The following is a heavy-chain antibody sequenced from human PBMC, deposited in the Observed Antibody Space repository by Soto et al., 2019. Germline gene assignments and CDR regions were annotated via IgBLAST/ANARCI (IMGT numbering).Heavy chain of an antibody. CDR1: GFTFSSYA. Sequence: GGSLRLSCAASGFTFSSYAMHWVRQAPGKGLEWVAVISYDGSNKYYADSVKGRFTISRDNSKNTLYLQMNSLRAEDTAVYYCAKALRFLEWLAEYYYGMDVWGQGTTVTVS. D-gene: IGHD3-3*01. CDR3: AKALRFLEWLAEYYYGMDV. V-gene: IGHV3-30-3*01. CDR2: ISYDGSNK. J-gene: IGHJ6*02.